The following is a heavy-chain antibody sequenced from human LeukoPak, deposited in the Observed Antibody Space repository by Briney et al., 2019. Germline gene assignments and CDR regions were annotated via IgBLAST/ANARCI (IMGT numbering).Heavy chain of an antibody. V-gene: IGHV3-30*02. CDR3: AKSTGEQLYFRDFDY. Sequence: GGSLRLSCAASGFTFSRYGMHWVRQAPGKGLQWVAFIRYDGTNKYYADSVKGRFTMSRDNSKNTLYLEMNNLRPEDTAVYYCAKSTGEQLYFRDFDYWGQGTLVTVAS. CDR1: GFTFSRYG. J-gene: IGHJ4*02. CDR2: IRYDGTNK. D-gene: IGHD1/OR15-1a*01.